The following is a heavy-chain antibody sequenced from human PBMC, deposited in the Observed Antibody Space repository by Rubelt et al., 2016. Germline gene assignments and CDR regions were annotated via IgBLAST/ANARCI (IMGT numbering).Heavy chain of an antibody. CDR3: ARDQSGYSVGWGAFDI. CDR2: IYYSGST. Sequence: QVQLQESGPGLVKPSETLSLTCTVSGGSISSYYWSWIRQPPGKGLEWIGYIYYSGSTNYNPSLKSRVTISVDTSKNQFSLKRSSVTAAETAVYYCARDQSGYSVGWGAFDIWGQGTMVTVSS. D-gene: IGHD5-18*01. V-gene: IGHV4-59*01. CDR1: GGSISSYY. J-gene: IGHJ3*02.